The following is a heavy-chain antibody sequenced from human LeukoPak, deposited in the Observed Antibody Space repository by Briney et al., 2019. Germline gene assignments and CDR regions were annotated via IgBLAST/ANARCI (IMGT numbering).Heavy chain of an antibody. Sequence: PADTLSLTCTVSGVSIDSYYWRGIRQPAGKGLEGMGRIYSGGSTNYNPSLKSRVTISQETRKNPFSLKLTSVTAPETPAYYSARDRGPAAIGGYYYHSMAVSGTGNTGTVSS. V-gene: IGHV4-4*07. D-gene: IGHD2-2*02. J-gene: IGHJ6*03. CDR2: IYSGGST. CDR3: ARDRGPAAIGGYYYHSMAV. CDR1: GVSIDSYY.